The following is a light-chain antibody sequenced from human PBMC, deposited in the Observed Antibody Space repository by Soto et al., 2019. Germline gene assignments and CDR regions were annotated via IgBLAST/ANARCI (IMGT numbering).Light chain of an antibody. CDR2: EVT. V-gene: IGLV2-8*01. J-gene: IGLJ1*01. Sequence: QSALTQPASVSGSPGQSITISCTGTSSDVGGYNFVSWYQQHPGKAPKLLIYEVTKRPSGAPDRFSGSRSGNTASLTVSGLQAEDEADYYCSSYAGSNNIVFGTGTKVTVL. CDR1: SSDVGGYNF. CDR3: SSYAGSNNIV.